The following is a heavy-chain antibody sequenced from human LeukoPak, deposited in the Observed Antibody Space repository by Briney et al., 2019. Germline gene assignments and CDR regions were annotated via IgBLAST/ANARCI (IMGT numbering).Heavy chain of an antibody. V-gene: IGHV3-48*03. CDR1: GFTFSSYE. Sequence: PGGSLRLSCAASGFTFSSYEMNWVRQAPGKGLEWVSYISSSGGGSTIYYADSVEGRFTISRDNAKNPLYLHLNSLRAEDTAVYYCAKTIAAAGTLYYYGMDVWGQGTTVTVSS. CDR2: ISSSGGGSTI. J-gene: IGHJ6*02. CDR3: AKTIAAAGTLYYYGMDV. D-gene: IGHD6-13*01.